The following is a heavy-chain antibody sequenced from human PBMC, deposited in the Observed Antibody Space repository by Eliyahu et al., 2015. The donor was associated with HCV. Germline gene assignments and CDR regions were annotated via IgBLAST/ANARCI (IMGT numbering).Heavy chain of an antibody. CDR1: GFTVSSNY. J-gene: IGHJ4*02. V-gene: IGHV3-53*01. CDR2: LHSGGVT. Sequence: VQLVESGGGLIQPGGSLRLSCAASGFTVSSNYISWVRQAPGKGLEWVSILHSGGVTFYADSVQGRFTISRDDSKNTVYLQVSRLRVEDTAMYYCARATTVTTIFDYWGQGTLVTVSS. D-gene: IGHD4-17*01. CDR3: ARATTVTTIFDY.